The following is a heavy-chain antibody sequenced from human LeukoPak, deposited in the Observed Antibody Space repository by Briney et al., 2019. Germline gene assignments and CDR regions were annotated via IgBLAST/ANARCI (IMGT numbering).Heavy chain of an antibody. CDR2: ISAYNGNT. Sequence: ASVKASCKAPGYTFTSYGISWVRQAPGQGLEWMGWISAYNGNTNYAQKLQGRVTMTTDTSTSTAYMELRSLRSDDTAVYYCARDHHLFHYYDSSGYYYAPTDYWGQGTLVTVSS. V-gene: IGHV1-18*01. J-gene: IGHJ4*02. CDR1: GYTFTSYG. CDR3: ARDHHLFHYYDSSGYYYAPTDY. D-gene: IGHD3-22*01.